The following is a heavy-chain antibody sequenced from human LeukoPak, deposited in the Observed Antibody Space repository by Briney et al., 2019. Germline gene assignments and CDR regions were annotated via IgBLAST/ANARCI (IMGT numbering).Heavy chain of an antibody. Sequence: GGSLRLSCAASGFTFSSYSMNWVRQAPGKGLEWVSSISSSSSYIYYADSVKGRFTISRDNAKNSLYPQMNSLRAEDTAVYYCATYTVVTEFSDYWGQGTLVTVSS. CDR3: ATYTVVTEFSDY. CDR1: GFTFSSYS. J-gene: IGHJ4*02. CDR2: ISSSSSYI. D-gene: IGHD2-15*01. V-gene: IGHV3-21*01.